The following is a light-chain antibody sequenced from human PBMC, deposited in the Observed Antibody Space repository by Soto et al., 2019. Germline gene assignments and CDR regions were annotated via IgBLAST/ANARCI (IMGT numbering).Light chain of an antibody. CDR1: QSLLHSNGNTY. V-gene: IGKV2-28*01. CDR3: MQARQTPRT. Sequence: DIVMTQSPLALPVTPGEPASISCTSSQSLLHSNGNTYLDWYLQKPGQSPQLLIYLGSNRASGVPDRFSGSGSGTDFTLKISRVEAVDVGVYYCMQARQTPRTFGQGTKVEIK. J-gene: IGKJ1*01. CDR2: LGS.